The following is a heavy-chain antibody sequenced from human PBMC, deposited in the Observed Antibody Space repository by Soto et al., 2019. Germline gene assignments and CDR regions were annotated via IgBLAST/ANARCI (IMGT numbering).Heavy chain of an antibody. Sequence: QAQVVQSGAEVRKAGSSVKLSCKASEGTFNSYAIAWVRQAPGQGLEWMGGIIPYYNTLNYAQKFQDRVTITADDSTNTVYMELSSLRPDDTAVYFCASGASRWYPYFFDSWAQGTLVTVSS. J-gene: IGHJ4*02. D-gene: IGHD6-13*01. CDR2: IIPYYNTL. V-gene: IGHV1-69*01. CDR1: EGTFNSYA. CDR3: ASGASRWYPYFFDS.